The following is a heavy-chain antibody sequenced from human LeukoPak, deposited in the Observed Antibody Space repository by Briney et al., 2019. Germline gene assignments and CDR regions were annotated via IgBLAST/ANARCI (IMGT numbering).Heavy chain of an antibody. Sequence: GGSLRLSCAASGFTFSSYSMNWVRQAPGKGLEWVSYISSSSSTIYYADSVKGRFTISRDNAKNSLYLQMNSLRAEDTALYYCAKDQYYDILTGSSDAFDIWGQGTMVTVSS. J-gene: IGHJ3*02. V-gene: IGHV3-48*04. D-gene: IGHD3-9*01. CDR3: AKDQYYDILTGSSDAFDI. CDR2: ISSSSSTI. CDR1: GFTFSSYS.